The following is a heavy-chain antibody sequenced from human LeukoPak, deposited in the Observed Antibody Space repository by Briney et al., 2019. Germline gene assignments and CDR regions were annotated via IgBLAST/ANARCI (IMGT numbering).Heavy chain of an antibody. CDR3: AKDKSGTNYDSSGYMGFDYFDC. CDR1: GFTFDDYA. D-gene: IGHD3-22*01. J-gene: IGHJ4*02. Sequence: QPGGSLRLSCAASGFTFDDYAMHWVRQAPGKGLEWVSGISWNSGSIGYADSVKGRFTISRDNAKNSLYLQMNSLRAEDTALYYCAKDKSGTNYDSSGYMGFDYFDCWGQGTLVTVSS. CDR2: ISWNSGSI. V-gene: IGHV3-9*01.